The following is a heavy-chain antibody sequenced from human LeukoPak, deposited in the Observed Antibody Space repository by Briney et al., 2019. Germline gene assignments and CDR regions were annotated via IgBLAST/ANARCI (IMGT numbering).Heavy chain of an antibody. V-gene: IGHV3-48*03. D-gene: IGHD3-10*01. CDR3: ARVGSIDY. Sequence: GGSLRLSCAASGLTFSSYEMNWVRQAPGKGLEWVSYISSSGSTIYYADSVKGRFNISKDNTKNSLYLEMNSLRAEGKAVYYWARVGSIDYWGQGTLVTVSS. J-gene: IGHJ4*02. CDR2: ISSSGSTI. CDR1: GLTFSSYE.